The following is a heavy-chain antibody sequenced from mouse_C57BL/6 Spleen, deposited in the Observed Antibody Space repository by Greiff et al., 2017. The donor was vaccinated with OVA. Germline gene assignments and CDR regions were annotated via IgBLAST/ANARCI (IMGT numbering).Heavy chain of an antibody. CDR1: GYAFSSSW. CDR2: IYPGDGDT. J-gene: IGHJ2*01. CDR3: ARWRAQATSYYFDY. D-gene: IGHD3-2*02. V-gene: IGHV1-82*01. Sequence: QVHVKQSGPELVQPGASVKISCKASGYAFSSSWMNWVKQRPGKGLEWIGRIYPGDGDTNYNGKFKGKATLTADKSSSTAYMQLSSLTSEDSAVYFCARWRAQATSYYFDYWGQGTTLTVSS.